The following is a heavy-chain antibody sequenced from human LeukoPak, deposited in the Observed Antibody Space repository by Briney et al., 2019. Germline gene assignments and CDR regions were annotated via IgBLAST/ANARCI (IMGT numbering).Heavy chain of an antibody. Sequence: ASVKVSCKASGYTFTAYYIHWVRQAPGQGLEWMGWISPNSGGTDYAQKFKGRVTMTRDTSISTTYVELSGLTSDDTAVYYCAIQPWGSGNNWYFDLWGRGTLVTVSS. CDR2: ISPNSGGT. D-gene: IGHD7-27*01. V-gene: IGHV1-2*02. CDR3: AIQPWGSGNNWYFDL. CDR1: GYTFTAYY. J-gene: IGHJ2*01.